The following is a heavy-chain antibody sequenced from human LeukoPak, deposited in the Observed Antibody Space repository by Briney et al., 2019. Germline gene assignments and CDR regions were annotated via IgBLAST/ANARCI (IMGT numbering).Heavy chain of an antibody. CDR3: ARHVRGVMKLYYYYMDV. J-gene: IGHJ6*03. V-gene: IGHV4-34*01. D-gene: IGHD3-10*02. CDR1: GGSFSGYY. Sequence: SETLSLTCAVYGGSFSGYYWSWIRQPPGKGLEWIGEINHSGSTNYNPSLKSRVTISVDTSKNQFSLKLSSVTAADTAVYYCARHVRGVMKLYYYYMDVWGKGTTVTVSS. CDR2: INHSGST.